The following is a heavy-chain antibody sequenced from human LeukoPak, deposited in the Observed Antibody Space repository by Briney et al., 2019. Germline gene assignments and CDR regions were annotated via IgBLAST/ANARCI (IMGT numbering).Heavy chain of an antibody. Sequence: GGSLRLSCVVSGSTVKSNYMSWARPASGRGLEWVSVIYSGGDTYYADSVKGRFTISRDKPKKKLSLEINNLGPEDTAVYYCGRLDVSNSARPENDAFDIWGQGTMVTVSS. CDR3: GRLDVSNSARPENDAFDI. CDR2: IYSGGDT. J-gene: IGHJ3*02. CDR1: GSTVKSNY. D-gene: IGHD6-6*01. V-gene: IGHV3-66*02.